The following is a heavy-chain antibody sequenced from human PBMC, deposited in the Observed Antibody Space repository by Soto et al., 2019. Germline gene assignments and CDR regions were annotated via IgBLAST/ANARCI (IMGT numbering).Heavy chain of an antibody. CDR1: GFTFSNYG. CDR2: IWYDGSNK. J-gene: IGHJ6*02. D-gene: IGHD6-6*01. V-gene: IGHV3-33*01. CDR3: ARSRSSSALDV. Sequence: GGSLRLSCAASGFTFSNYGMHWVRQAPGKGLEWVAVIWYDGSNKYYADSVKGRFTISRDNSKNTLYLQMNSLRAEDTAVYYCARSRSSSALDVWGQGTTVTVSS.